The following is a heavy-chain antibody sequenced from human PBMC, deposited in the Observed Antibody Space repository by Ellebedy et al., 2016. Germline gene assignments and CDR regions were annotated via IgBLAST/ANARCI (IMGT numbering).Heavy chain of an antibody. CDR3: TRSVRASGWADP. J-gene: IGHJ5*02. D-gene: IGHD6-19*01. CDR1: HDNIKTFS. CDR2: IFYNGTT. V-gene: IGHV4-59*01. Sequence: SETLSLTCTVSHDNIKTFSWSWIRQPPGKPLEWIGDIFYNGTTIYHPSLKTRLTMSRDMSKKEFSVKMTSVTAADPAFYYCTRSVRASGWADPWGQGILVIVS.